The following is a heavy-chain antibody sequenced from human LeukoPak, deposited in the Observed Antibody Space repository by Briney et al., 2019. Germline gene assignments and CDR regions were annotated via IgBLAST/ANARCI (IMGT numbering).Heavy chain of an antibody. D-gene: IGHD2-21*01. Sequence: PSETLSLTCTVSGFAINSNYYDWGWIRQPPGKGLEWLGSVAYSGSTFHNPSLKSRLSIYSDTSKNQFSLRLTSVTAADTAVYYCARHADCLGDCYRNWGQGTLVTVSS. J-gene: IGHJ4*02. V-gene: IGHV4-39*01. CDR2: VAYSGST. CDR3: ARHADCLGDCYRN. CDR1: GFAINSNYYD.